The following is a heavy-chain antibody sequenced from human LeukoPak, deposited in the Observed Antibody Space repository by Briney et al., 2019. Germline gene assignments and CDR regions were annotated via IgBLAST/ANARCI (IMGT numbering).Heavy chain of an antibody. J-gene: IGHJ4*02. Sequence: SETLSLTCAVYGGSFSGYYWSWIRQPPGKGLEWIGEINHSGSTNYNPSLKGRVTISVDTSKNQFSLKLSSVTAADTAVYYCARDLPDCSSTSCSSNFDYWGQGTLVTVSS. CDR2: INHSGST. CDR3: ARDLPDCSSTSCSSNFDY. CDR1: GGSFSGYY. D-gene: IGHD2-2*01. V-gene: IGHV4-34*01.